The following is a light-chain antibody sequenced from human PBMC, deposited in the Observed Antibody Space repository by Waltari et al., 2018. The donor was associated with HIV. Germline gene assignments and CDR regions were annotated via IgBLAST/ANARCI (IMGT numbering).Light chain of an antibody. CDR2: KAS. J-gene: IGKJ1*01. CDR1: QTIDRW. V-gene: IGKV1-5*03. Sequence: DIQMTPFPSTLSASVGNRVTIACRASQTIDRWWAWYQQKPGKAPRLLMYKASTLQSGVPYRFSGSGSGTEFTLTISSLQPDDFATYYCQQYNSYPRTFGQGTKVEIK. CDR3: QQYNSYPRT.